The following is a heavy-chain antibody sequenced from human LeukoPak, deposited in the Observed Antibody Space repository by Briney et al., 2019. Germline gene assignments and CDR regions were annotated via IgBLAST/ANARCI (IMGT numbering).Heavy chain of an antibody. J-gene: IGHJ4*02. D-gene: IGHD5-24*01. CDR3: AKDLKMANTPYYFDY. V-gene: IGHV3-23*01. CDR2: ISGSGGST. CDR1: GFTFSSYA. Sequence: PGGSLRLSCAASGFTFSSYAMSWVRQAPGKGLEWVSAISGSGGSTYYVDSVKGRFTISRDNSKNTLYLQMNSLRAEDTAVYYCAKDLKMANTPYYFDYWGQGTLVTVSS.